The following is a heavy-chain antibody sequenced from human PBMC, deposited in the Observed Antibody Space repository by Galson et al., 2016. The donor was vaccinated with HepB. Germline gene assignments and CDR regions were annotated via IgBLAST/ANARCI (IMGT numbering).Heavy chain of an antibody. Sequence: SETLSLTCAVSGASINNRNWWSWVRQPPGQGLEWIGEVYRSGSANYKPSLRSRVTMSVDKSKNQFSLRLTSVTAADTAVYYCARGQEQQDGHDYWGQGTLVTVSS. J-gene: IGHJ4*02. D-gene: IGHD1-26*01. CDR3: ARGQEQQDGHDY. CDR2: VYRSGSA. CDR1: GASINNRNW. V-gene: IGHV4-4*02.